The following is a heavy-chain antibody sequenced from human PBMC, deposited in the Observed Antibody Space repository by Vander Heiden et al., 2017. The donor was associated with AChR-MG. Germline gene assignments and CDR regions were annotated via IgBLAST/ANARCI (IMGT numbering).Heavy chain of an antibody. Sequence: QVQLVESGGGVVQPGGSLRLSCAASGFTFSSYGMHWVRQAPGKGLEWVAFIRYDGSNKYYADSVKGRFTISRDNSKNTLYLQMNSLRAEDTAVYYCAKDRSSYSSSWIDYWGQGTLVTVSS. CDR3: AKDRSSYSSSWIDY. CDR1: GFTFSSYG. CDR2: IRYDGSNK. V-gene: IGHV3-30*02. J-gene: IGHJ4*02. D-gene: IGHD6-13*01.